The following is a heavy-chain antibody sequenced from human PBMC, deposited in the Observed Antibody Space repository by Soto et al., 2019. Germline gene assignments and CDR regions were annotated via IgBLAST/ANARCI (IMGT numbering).Heavy chain of an antibody. CDR1: GFTFSNYA. Sequence: EVQLLXSGGGLVQPGGSLXLSCAASGFTFSNYAMSWVRQAPGKGLEWVSLIADSGGSTYYADSVKGRFTXXXXXXXXXXXXXXXXLRAXXTAIXYXAXSPILGPMXXWGQ. CDR2: IADSGGST. D-gene: IGHD3-16*01. V-gene: IGHV3-23*01. CDR3: AXSPILGPMXX. J-gene: IGHJ1*01.